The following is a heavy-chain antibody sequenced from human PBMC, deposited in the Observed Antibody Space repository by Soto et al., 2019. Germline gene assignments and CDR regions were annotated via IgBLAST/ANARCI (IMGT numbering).Heavy chain of an antibody. CDR1: GGSISSSNW. D-gene: IGHD4-17*01. CDR2: IYHSGST. V-gene: IGHV4-4*02. Sequence: QVQLQESGPGLVKPSGTLSLTCAVSGGSISSSNWWSWVRQPPGKGLEWIGEIYHSGSTNYNPSLKSRVTISVDKSKNQFSLKLSSVTAADTAVYYCARTLEGSGMTTVTTVGSGCFDPWGQGTLVTVSS. CDR3: ARTLEGSGMTTVTTVGSGCFDP. J-gene: IGHJ5*02.